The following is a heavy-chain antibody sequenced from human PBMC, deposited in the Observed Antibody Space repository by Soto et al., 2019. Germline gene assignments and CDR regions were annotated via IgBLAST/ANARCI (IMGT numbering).Heavy chain of an antibody. V-gene: IGHV4-30-4*01. J-gene: IGHJ6*02. D-gene: IGHD3-10*01. Sequence: QVQLQESGPRLVKPSQTLSLTCTVSGGSISSDDYYWSWIRQPPGKGPEWVGYISYSGTTDYNPSPKSRIAISLDPSKRQFSLQLSSVTAADTAVYFCARWSGVGVAGMDVWGQGTTVTVSS. CDR1: GGSISSDDYY. CDR2: ISYSGTT. CDR3: ARWSGVGVAGMDV.